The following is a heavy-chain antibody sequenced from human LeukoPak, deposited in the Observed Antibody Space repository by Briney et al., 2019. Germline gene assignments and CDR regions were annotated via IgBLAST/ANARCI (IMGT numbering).Heavy chain of an antibody. D-gene: IGHD4-23*01. CDR3: ARERSSSGGPSWFDP. Sequence: SETLSLTCTVSGGYIITSGHYWGWIRQPPGKGLEWIGSVYYTGVTSTNPFFRSRMSISIDTSKNQFSLNLTSVTAADAAVYYCARERSSSGGPSWFDPWGQGTLVTVSS. J-gene: IGHJ5*02. V-gene: IGHV4-39*07. CDR2: VYYTGVT. CDR1: GGYIITSGHY.